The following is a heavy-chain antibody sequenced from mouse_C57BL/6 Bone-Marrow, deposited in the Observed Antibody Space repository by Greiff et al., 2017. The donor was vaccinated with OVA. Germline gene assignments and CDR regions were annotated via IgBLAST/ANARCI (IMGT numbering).Heavy chain of an antibody. CDR3: ARIYPGNY. D-gene: IGHD1-1*01. V-gene: IGHV1-69*01. J-gene: IGHJ2*01. CDR2: IDPSDSYT. Sequence: QVQLQQPGAELVMPGASVKLSCKASGYTFTSYWMHWVKQRPGQGLEWIGEIDPSDSYTNYNQKFKGKSTLTVDKSSSTAYMQLSSLTSVDSAVYYCARIYPGNYWGQGTTLTVSS. CDR1: GYTFTSYW.